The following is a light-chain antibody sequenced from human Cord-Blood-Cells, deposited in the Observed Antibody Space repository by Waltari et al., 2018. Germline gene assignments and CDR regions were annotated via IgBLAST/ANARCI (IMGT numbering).Light chain of an antibody. J-gene: IGKJ3*01. Sequence: DIQMTQSPSSLSASVGDRVTITCRASQSISSYLNWYQQKPGKAPKPLIYAASSLQSGVPSRFSGSGSGTDFTLTISSLQPEDFATYYCQQSYSTLGITFGPGTKVDIK. CDR3: QQSYSTLGIT. CDR2: AAS. V-gene: IGKV1-39*01. CDR1: QSISSY.